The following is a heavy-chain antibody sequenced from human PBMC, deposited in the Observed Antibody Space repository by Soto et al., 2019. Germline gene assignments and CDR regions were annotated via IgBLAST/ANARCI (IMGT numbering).Heavy chain of an antibody. D-gene: IGHD1-26*01. V-gene: IGHV4-59*08. J-gene: IGHJ6*02. CDR2: IYYSGST. CDR3: ARRGSYHVGDYYYYGMDV. Sequence: SETLSLTCTVSGGSISSYYWSWIRQPPGKGLEWIGYIYYSGSTNYNPSLKSRVTISVDTSKNQFSLKLSSVTAADTAVYYCARRGSYHVGDYYYYGMDVWGQGTTVTVSS. CDR1: GGSISSYY.